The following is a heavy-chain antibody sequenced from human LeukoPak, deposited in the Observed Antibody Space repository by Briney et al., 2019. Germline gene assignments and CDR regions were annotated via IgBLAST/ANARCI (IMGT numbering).Heavy chain of an antibody. Sequence: PGGSLRLSCAASGFTFRNCWMIWVRQAPGKGLEWLGNIKGDGSEKRYADSVRGRFTISRDNAQTSLYLQMNSLRAEDTAVYYCARASDPWLQLTWGQGTLVTVSS. V-gene: IGHV3-7*05. CDR2: IKGDGSEK. CDR3: ARASDPWLQLT. J-gene: IGHJ5*02. CDR1: GFTFRNCW. D-gene: IGHD5-24*01.